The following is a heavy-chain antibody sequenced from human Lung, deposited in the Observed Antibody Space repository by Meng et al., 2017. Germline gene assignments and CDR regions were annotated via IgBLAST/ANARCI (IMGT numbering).Heavy chain of an antibody. Sequence: HGQLQQLCAALLKPSASPSRTCVVSGGAFSNYYSSWIRQPQRKGLEGFGEINHSGSTNYNPYLESRATISVDTSQNNLSLKLSSVTAADSAVYYCARGPTTMAHDFDYWGQGTLVTVSS. J-gene: IGHJ4*02. D-gene: IGHD4-11*01. CDR3: ARGPTTMAHDFDY. CDR2: INHSGST. V-gene: IGHV4-34*01. CDR1: GGAFSNYY.